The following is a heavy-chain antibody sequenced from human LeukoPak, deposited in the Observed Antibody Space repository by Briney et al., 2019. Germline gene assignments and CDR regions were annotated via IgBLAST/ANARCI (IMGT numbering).Heavy chain of an antibody. CDR2: INWNGGST. Sequence: GGSLRLSCAASGFTFDDYGMSWVRQAPGKGLEWVSGINWNGGSTGYADSVKGRLTISRDNAKNSLYLQMNSLRAEDTALYYCAKDLSPYGGLWEGFDYWGQGTLVTVSS. J-gene: IGHJ4*02. CDR3: AKDLSPYGGLWEGFDY. V-gene: IGHV3-20*04. CDR1: GFTFDDYG. D-gene: IGHD4-23*01.